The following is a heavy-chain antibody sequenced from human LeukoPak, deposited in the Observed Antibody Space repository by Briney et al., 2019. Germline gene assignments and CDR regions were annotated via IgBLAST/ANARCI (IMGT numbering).Heavy chain of an antibody. Sequence: GGCLRLSRVPSGFPPRTYSMNWVRPAPGRRRGWVSYISASGNTIYQADSVKCRFSVSRDNSENSLFLQMNSLSAEDTAVYYCARDWQEGEAFGPWGQGTLVTVSS. V-gene: IGHV3-48*01. CDR2: ISASGNTI. CDR3: ARDWQEGEAFGP. J-gene: IGHJ5*02. CDR1: GFPPRTYS.